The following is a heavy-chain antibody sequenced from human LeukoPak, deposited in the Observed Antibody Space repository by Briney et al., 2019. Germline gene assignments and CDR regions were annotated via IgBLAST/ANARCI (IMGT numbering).Heavy chain of an antibody. V-gene: IGHV1-8*01. D-gene: IGHD1-26*01. CDR1: GYTSPSYD. Sequence: GASVKVSCKTSGYTSPSYDINWVRQATGQGLEWMGWMNPNSGNTGYAQKFQGRVTITRNTSITTAYMDLTSLRSEDTAVYFCARGPKWSGSYYYFDFWGQGTLVTVSS. CDR2: MNPNSGNT. J-gene: IGHJ4*02. CDR3: ARGPKWSGSYYYFDF.